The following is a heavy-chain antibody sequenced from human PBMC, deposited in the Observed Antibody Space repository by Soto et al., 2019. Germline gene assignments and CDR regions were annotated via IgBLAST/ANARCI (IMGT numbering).Heavy chain of an antibody. Sequence: GGSLRLSCAASGFTFSSYGMHWVRQAPGKGLEWVAVISYDGSNKYYADSVKGRFTISRDNSKNTLYLQMNSLRAEDTAVYYCAKETLRNEDTAMDHIDYWGQGTLVTVSS. D-gene: IGHD5-18*01. J-gene: IGHJ4*02. CDR2: ISYDGSNK. CDR1: GFTFSSYG. CDR3: AKETLRNEDTAMDHIDY. V-gene: IGHV3-30*18.